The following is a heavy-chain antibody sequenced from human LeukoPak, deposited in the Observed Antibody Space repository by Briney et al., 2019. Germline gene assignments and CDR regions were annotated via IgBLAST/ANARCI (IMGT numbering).Heavy chain of an antibody. CDR1: GFTYYDYA. D-gene: IGHD4-17*01. J-gene: IGHJ4*02. Sequence: GGSLRLSCAASGFTYYDYAMQGVRQARGKGVEGVSGISCYSGSICYADSVKGRFTISTDNAKNSLYLQINSLRAEDTALYYCAKGPLNYGDPDFDYWGQGTLVTVSS. CDR3: AKGPLNYGDPDFDY. CDR2: ISCYSGSI. V-gene: IGHV3-9*01.